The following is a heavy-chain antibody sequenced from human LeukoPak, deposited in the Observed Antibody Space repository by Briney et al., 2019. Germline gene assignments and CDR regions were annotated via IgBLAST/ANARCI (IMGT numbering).Heavy chain of an antibody. CDR1: GYTFTSYA. D-gene: IGHD6-13*01. CDR2: INAGNGNT. Sequence: GASVKVSCKASGYTFTSYAMHWVRQAPGQRLEWMGWINAGNGNTKYSQKFQGRVTITRDTSASTAYMELSSLRSEDTAVYYCARDSPSSPTPVPYYYYGMDVWGQGTTVTVSS. V-gene: IGHV1-3*01. J-gene: IGHJ6*02. CDR3: ARDSPSSPTPVPYYYYGMDV.